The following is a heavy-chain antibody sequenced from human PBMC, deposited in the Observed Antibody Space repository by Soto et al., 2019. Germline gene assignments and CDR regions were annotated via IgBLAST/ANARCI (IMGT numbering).Heavy chain of an antibody. V-gene: IGHV6-1*01. CDR1: GDSVSSNTVA. CDR2: TYYRSKWYN. J-gene: IGHJ6*02. D-gene: IGHD6-19*01. CDR3: ARLTSSGWIYYYGMDV. Sequence: SQTLSLTCAISGDSVSSNTVAWNWIRQSPSRGLEWLGRTYYRSKWYNDYAVSVKSRITINPDTSKNQFSLQLNSVTPEDTAVYYCARLTSSGWIYYYGMDVWGLGTTVTVSS.